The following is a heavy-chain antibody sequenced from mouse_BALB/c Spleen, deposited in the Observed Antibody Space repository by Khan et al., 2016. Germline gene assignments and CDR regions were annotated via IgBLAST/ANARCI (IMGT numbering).Heavy chain of an antibody. CDR3: ARGTPFAS. CDR1: GYAFSGYW. J-gene: IGHJ3*01. Sequence: QVRLQQSGAELVRPGSSVKISCKASGYAFSGYWMNWVKQRPGQGLEWIGQIYPGDGDTNYNGKFKGKATLTADKSSSTAYMQLNSLTSEDSAVYFCARGTPFASWGQGTLVTVSA. D-gene: IGHD2-14*01. CDR2: IYPGDGDT. V-gene: IGHV1-80*01.